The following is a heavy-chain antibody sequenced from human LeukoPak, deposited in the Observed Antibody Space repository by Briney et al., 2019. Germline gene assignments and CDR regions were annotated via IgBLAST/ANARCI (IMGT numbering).Heavy chain of an antibody. V-gene: IGHV1-46*03. J-gene: IGHJ6*04. Sequence: GASVKVSCKASGYTFTSYYMHWVRQAPGQGLEWMGIINPSGGSTSHAQKFQGRVTMTRDTSTSTVYMELSSLRSEDTAVYYCARDHTKGPMADVWGKGTTATVSS. CDR1: GYTFTSYY. CDR2: INPSGGST. CDR3: ARDHTKGPMADV. D-gene: IGHD3-10*01.